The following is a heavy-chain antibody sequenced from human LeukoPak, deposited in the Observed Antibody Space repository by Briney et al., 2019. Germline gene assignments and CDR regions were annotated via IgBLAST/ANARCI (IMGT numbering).Heavy chain of an antibody. D-gene: IGHD3-10*01. J-gene: IGHJ4*02. CDR1: GFTFSSYA. CDR3: AKDTAYYYADY. V-gene: IGHV3-30-3*01. Sequence: PGGSLRLSCAASGFTFSSYAMHWVRQAPGKGLEWVAVISYDGSNKYYADSVKGRFTISRDNSKNTLYLQMNSLRAEDTAVYYCAKDTAYYYADYWGQGTLLTVSS. CDR2: ISYDGSNK.